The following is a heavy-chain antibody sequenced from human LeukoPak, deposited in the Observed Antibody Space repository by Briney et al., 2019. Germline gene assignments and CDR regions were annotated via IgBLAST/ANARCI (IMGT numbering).Heavy chain of an antibody. D-gene: IGHD5-18*01. Sequence: GGSLRLSCAASGFTFHDYAMHWVRQAPGKGLEWVSGISWNSGIIGYADSVKGRFTTSRDNAKNSLYLQMNSLRPEDTALYYCTKDSVAMVTTSDYWGQGTLVTVSS. CDR1: GFTFHDYA. CDR3: TKDSVAMVTTSDY. J-gene: IGHJ4*02. CDR2: ISWNSGII. V-gene: IGHV3-9*01.